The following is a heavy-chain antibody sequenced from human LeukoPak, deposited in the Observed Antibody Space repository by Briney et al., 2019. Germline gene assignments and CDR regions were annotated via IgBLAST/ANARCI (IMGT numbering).Heavy chain of an antibody. CDR2: IIPIFGTA. D-gene: IGHD3-10*01. J-gene: IGHJ6*02. CDR1: GGTFSSYA. Sequence: SVKVSCKASGGTFSSYAISWVRQAPGQGLEWMGGIIPIFGTANYAQRFQGRVTITADESTSTAYMELSSLRSEDTAVYYCARDKGPMVRNSYGMDVWGQGTTVTVSS. CDR3: ARDKGPMVRNSYGMDV. V-gene: IGHV1-69*01.